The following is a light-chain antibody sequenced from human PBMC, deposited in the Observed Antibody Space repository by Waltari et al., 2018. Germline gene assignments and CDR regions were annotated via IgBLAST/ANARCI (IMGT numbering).Light chain of an antibody. J-gene: IGKJ1*01. Sequence: VLTQSPLSLAVTPGEPASISCRSIQSLVYSYGYNYLDWYQQKPGQSPQLLIYLGSRRVSGVPARFSGSGSGTDFTLKISRVEAEDIGVYYCMQGQQTFPTFGQGTKVEIK. CDR2: LGS. CDR3: MQGQQTFPT. CDR1: QSLVYSYGYNY. V-gene: IGKV2-28*01.